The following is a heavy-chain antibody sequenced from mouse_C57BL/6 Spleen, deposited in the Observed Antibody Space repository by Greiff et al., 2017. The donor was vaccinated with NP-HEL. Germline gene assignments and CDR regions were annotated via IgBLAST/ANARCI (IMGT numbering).Heavy chain of an antibody. V-gene: IGHV1-54*01. CDR1: GYAFTNYL. CDR3: AGDYDAWFAY. J-gene: IGHJ3*01. D-gene: IGHD2-4*01. Sequence: VKLMESGAELVRPGTSVKVSCKASGYAFTNYLIEWVKQRPGQGLEWIGVINPGSGGTNYNEKFKGKATLTADKSSSTAYMQLSSLTSEDSAVYFCAGDYDAWFAYWGQGTLVTVSA. CDR2: INPGSGGT.